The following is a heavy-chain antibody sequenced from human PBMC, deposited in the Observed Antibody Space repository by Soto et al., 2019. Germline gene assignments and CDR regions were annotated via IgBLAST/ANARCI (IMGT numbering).Heavy chain of an antibody. CDR1: GASIDNNGYS. V-gene: IGHV4-31*11. CDR3: ARGGSGWKALNWFDP. CDR2: NNNRADT. Sequence: SETLSLTCAVSGASIDNNGYSWTWIRQHPGKGLEWIGTNNNRADTYYNPSLKSRLTISLDTSQNHFSLRLNAVTAADTAIYDCARGGSGWKALNWFDPWGQGIMVTVSS. J-gene: IGHJ5*02. D-gene: IGHD6-19*01.